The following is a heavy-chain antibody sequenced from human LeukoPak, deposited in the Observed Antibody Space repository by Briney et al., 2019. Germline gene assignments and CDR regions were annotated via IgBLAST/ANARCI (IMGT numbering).Heavy chain of an antibody. CDR1: GFIFSTYN. V-gene: IGHV3-21*01. Sequence: GGSLRLSCAASGFIFSTYNMNWVRQAPGKGLEWVSSISGGSNYIYYADSVKGRFTIPRDNAKNSLYLQMNSLRAEDTAVYYCARAAITGASHWFDPWGQGTLVTVSS. J-gene: IGHJ5*02. CDR2: ISGGSNYI. D-gene: IGHD1-20*01. CDR3: ARAAITGASHWFDP.